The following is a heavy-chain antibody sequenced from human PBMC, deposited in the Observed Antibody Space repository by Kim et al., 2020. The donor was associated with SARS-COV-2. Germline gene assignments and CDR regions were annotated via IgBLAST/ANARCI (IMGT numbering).Heavy chain of an antibody. CDR2: IIPIFGTA. J-gene: IGHJ4*02. V-gene: IGHV1-69*13. CDR1: GGTFSSYA. Sequence: SVKVSCKASGGTFSSYAISWVRQAPGQGLEWMGGIIPIFGTANYAQKFQGRVTITADESTSTAYMELSSLRSEDTAVYYCARGHSSGWYDQYYFDYWGQGTLVTVSS. D-gene: IGHD6-19*01. CDR3: ARGHSSGWYDQYYFDY.